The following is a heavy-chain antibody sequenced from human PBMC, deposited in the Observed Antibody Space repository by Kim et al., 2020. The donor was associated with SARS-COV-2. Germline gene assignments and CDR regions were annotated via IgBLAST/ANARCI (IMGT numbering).Heavy chain of an antibody. J-gene: IGHJ6*02. D-gene: IGHD3-22*01. V-gene: IGHV4-34*01. CDR1: GGSFSGYY. Sequence: SETLSLTCAVYGGSFSGYYWSWIRQPPGKGLEWIGEINHSGSTNYNPSLKSRVTISVDTSKNQFSPKLSSVTAADTAAYYCQGIVGRYYYGMDVWGQGTTVTVSS. CDR2: INHSGST. CDR3: QGIVGRYYYGMDV.